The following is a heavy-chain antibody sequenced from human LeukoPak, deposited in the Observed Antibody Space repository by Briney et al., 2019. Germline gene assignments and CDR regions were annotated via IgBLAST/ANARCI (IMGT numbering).Heavy chain of an antibody. J-gene: IGHJ4*02. V-gene: IGHV3-30*18. D-gene: IGHD6-13*01. CDR2: ISYDGSNK. CDR3: TKGGGLYSGSWYPSFDC. Sequence: PGGSLRLTCAASGSTFSDYGMHWVRQAPGKGLEWVAVISYDGSNKYYSDSVKGRFTISRDNPKNTLSLQMNSLRAEDTAVYYCTKGGGLYSGSWYPSFDCWGQGTLVTVSS. CDR1: GSTFSDYG.